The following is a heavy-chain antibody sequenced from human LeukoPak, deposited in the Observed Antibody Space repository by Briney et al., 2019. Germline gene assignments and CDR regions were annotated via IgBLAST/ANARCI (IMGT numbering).Heavy chain of an antibody. V-gene: IGHV1-3*01. CDR2: INAGNGNT. CDR3: ARREGSGWSFDY. Sequence: GASVKVSCKASGYTFTGYYMHWVRQAPGQRLEWMGWINAGNGNTKYSQKFQGRVTITRDTSASTAYMELSSLRSEDTAVYYCARREGSGWSFDYWGQGTLVTVSS. J-gene: IGHJ4*02. D-gene: IGHD6-19*01. CDR1: GYTFTGYY.